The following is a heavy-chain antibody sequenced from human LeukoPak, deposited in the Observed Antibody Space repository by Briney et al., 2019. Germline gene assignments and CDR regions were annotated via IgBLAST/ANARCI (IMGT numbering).Heavy chain of an antibody. CDR3: ARELIAVAGTPYYYYGMDV. V-gene: IGHV1-2*04. CDR2: INPNSGGT. J-gene: IGHJ6*04. D-gene: IGHD6-19*01. CDR1: GYTFTGYY. Sequence: ASVKVSCKASGYTFTGYYMHWVRQAPGQGLEWMGWINPNSGGTNYAQKSQGWVTMTRDTSISTAYMELSRLRSDDTAVYYCARELIAVAGTPYYYYGMDVWGKGTTVTVSS.